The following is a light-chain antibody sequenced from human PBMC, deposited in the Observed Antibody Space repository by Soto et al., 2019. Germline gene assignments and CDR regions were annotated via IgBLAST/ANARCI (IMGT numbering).Light chain of an antibody. CDR2: DVF. CDR3: SSYTSSSTLEV. J-gene: IGLJ2*01. Sequence: QSVLTQPASVSGSPGQSITISCTGTSSDIGGYNFVSWYQQYPGKAPKLIIYDVFSRPSGVSNRFSGSKSGNTASLTISGLQAEDEADYYCSSYTSSSTLEVFGGGTQLTVL. V-gene: IGLV2-14*01. CDR1: SSDIGGYNF.